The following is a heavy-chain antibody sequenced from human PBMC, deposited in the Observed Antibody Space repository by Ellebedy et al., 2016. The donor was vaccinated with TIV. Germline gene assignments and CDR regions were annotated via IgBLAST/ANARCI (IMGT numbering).Heavy chain of an antibody. D-gene: IGHD5-24*01. CDR1: GFTLKNYN. CDR2: FNTDRPYT. Sequence: GGSLRLXCAASGFTLKNYNMNWVRQAPGKGLEWAAAFNTDRPYTYYADSVKGRFTISRDTDKNSLYLQMDSLSADDTAVYYCATSHNGFLNWGQGILVTVSS. J-gene: IGHJ4*02. V-gene: IGHV3-21*01. CDR3: ATSHNGFLN.